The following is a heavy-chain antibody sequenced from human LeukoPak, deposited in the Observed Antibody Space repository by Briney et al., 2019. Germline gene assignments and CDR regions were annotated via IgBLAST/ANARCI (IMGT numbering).Heavy chain of an antibody. Sequence: SETLSLTCAVYGGSSSGYYWSWIRQPPGKGLEWIGEINHSGSTNYNPSLKSRVTISVDTSKNQFSLKLSSVTAADTAVYYCARAGTYDFWSGYYRRWFDPWGQGTLVTVSS. CDR3: ARAGTYDFWSGYYRRWFDP. J-gene: IGHJ5*02. V-gene: IGHV4-34*01. CDR1: GGSSSGYY. CDR2: INHSGST. D-gene: IGHD3-3*01.